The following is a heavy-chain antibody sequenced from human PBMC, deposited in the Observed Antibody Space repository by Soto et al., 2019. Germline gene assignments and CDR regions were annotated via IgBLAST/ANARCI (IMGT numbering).Heavy chain of an antibody. V-gene: IGHV4-59*08. J-gene: IGHJ6*03. CDR1: GGSISSYY. CDR2: IYYSGST. Sequence: SETLSLTCTVSGGSISSYYWSWIRQPPGKGLEWIGYIYYSGSTNYNPSLKSRVTISVDTSKNQFSLKLSSVTAADTAVYYCARRDEYSSSGDYYYYMDVWGKGTTVTVSS. D-gene: IGHD6-6*01. CDR3: ARRDEYSSSGDYYYYMDV.